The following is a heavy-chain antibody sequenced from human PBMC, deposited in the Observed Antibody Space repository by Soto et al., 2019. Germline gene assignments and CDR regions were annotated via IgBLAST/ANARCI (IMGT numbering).Heavy chain of an antibody. CDR2: GGSGGST. CDR3: VKFRGRAYHYYDMDV. CDR1: GFSFSTYG. Sequence: DVQLLESGGGLAQRGGSLRLSCAASGFSFSTYGMTWVRQAPGKGLEWVSYGGSGGSTYYADSVKGRFTISRDNSKNTLYLQMTSLRAEDTGVYYCVKFRGRAYHYYDMDVWGNGTTVTVSS. D-gene: IGHD3-16*01. J-gene: IGHJ6*03. V-gene: IGHV3-23*01.